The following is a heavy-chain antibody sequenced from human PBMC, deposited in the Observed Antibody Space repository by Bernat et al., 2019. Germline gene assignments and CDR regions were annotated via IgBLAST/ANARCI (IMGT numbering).Heavy chain of an antibody. D-gene: IGHD4-17*01. CDR1: GYTFTGYY. CDR2: INPNSGGT. V-gene: IGHV1-2*04. Sequence: QVQLVQSGAEVKKPGASVKVSCKASGYTFTGYYMHWVRQAPGQGLDGMGWINPNSGGTNYAQKLQGWVTMTRDTSISTAYMELSRLRSDDTAVYYCARDYISSVTTSDYYYGMDVWGQGTTVTVSS. J-gene: IGHJ6*02. CDR3: ARDYISSVTTSDYYYGMDV.